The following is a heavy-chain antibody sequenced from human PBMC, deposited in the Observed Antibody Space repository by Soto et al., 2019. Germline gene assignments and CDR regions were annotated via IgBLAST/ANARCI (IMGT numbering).Heavy chain of an antibody. CDR1: GGSISSGDYY. Sequence: QVQLQESGPGLVKPSQTLSLTRTVSGGSISSGDYYWSWIRQPPGKGLEWIGYIYYSGSTYYNPSLKSRVTISVDTSKNQFSLKLSSVTAADTAVYYCAREVSDSSGHQNNWFDPWGQGTLVTVSS. CDR2: IYYSGST. V-gene: IGHV4-30-4*01. CDR3: AREVSDSSGHQNNWFDP. J-gene: IGHJ5*02. D-gene: IGHD3-22*01.